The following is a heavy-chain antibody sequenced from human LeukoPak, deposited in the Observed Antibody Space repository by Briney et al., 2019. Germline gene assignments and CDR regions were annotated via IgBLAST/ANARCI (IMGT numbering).Heavy chain of an antibody. Sequence: SETLSLTCAGYGGSFSGYYWSSIRQPPGKGLEWIGEINHSGSTNYNPSLKSRVPISVDTSKNQFSLKLSSMTAADTAVYYCARGWQWMGYMDVWGKGTTVTVSS. CDR3: ARGWQWMGYMDV. CDR1: GGSFSGYY. V-gene: IGHV4-34*01. D-gene: IGHD6-19*01. CDR2: INHSGST. J-gene: IGHJ6*03.